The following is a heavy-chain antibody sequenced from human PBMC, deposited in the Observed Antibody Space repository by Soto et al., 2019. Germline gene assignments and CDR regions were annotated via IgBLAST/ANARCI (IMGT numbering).Heavy chain of an antibody. V-gene: IGHV4-39*01. J-gene: IGHJ5*01. Sequence: QLQLQESGPGLVKPSETLSLTCTVSGGSISNPIYYWAWIRQPPGKGLEWIGSIFYSGNTYYNPSRKGRVTMSVDTSQDQFSLKLSYVPDADTAVYYCAGRTSLTRVEIFSVGLSGYNWVDPWGRGTLVTVSS. CDR1: GGSISNPIYY. CDR2: IFYSGNT. D-gene: IGHD3-3*01. CDR3: AGRTSLTRVEIFSVGLSGYNWVDP.